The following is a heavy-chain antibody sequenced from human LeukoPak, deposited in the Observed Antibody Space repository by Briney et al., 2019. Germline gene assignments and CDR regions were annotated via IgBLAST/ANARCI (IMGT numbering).Heavy chain of an antibody. J-gene: IGHJ4*02. V-gene: IGHV4-59*01. Sequence: PSETLSLTCTVSGGSISSYYWSWIRQPPGKGLEWIGYIYYSGSTNYNPSLKSRVIISVDTSKNQFSLKLSSVTAADTAVYYCARVARDGYNLWGQGTLVTVSS. D-gene: IGHD5-24*01. CDR1: GGSISSYY. CDR3: ARVARDGYNL. CDR2: IYYSGST.